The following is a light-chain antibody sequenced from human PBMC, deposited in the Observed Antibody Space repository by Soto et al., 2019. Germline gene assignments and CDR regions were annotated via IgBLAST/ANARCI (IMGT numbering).Light chain of an antibody. Sequence: QSVLTQPPSASGTPGQRVTISCSGSSSNIGSNTVNWYQQLPGTAPKLLLYINSQRPSGVPDRFSGSKSGTSASLAISGLQSEDEADYCCAAWDDSLNGVVFGGGTKLTVL. CDR3: AAWDDSLNGVV. V-gene: IGLV1-44*01. CDR2: INS. CDR1: SSNIGSNT. J-gene: IGLJ2*01.